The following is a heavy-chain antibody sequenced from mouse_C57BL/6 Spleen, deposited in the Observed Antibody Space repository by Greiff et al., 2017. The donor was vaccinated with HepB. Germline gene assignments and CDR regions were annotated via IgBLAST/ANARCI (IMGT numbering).Heavy chain of an antibody. J-gene: IGHJ1*03. Sequence: EVKLMESGGGLVKPEGSLKLSCAASGFTFSDYGMHWVRQAPEKGLEWVAYISSGSSTIYYADTAKGRFTISRDNAKNTLFLQMTSLRSEDTAMYYCARYYGSTWYFDVWGTGTTVTVSS. CDR1: GFTFSDYG. D-gene: IGHD1-1*01. CDR2: ISSGSSTI. CDR3: ARYYGSTWYFDV. V-gene: IGHV5-17*01.